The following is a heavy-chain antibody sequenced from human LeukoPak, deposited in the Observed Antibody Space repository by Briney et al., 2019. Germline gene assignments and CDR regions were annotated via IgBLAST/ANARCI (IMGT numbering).Heavy chain of an antibody. CDR1: GYNFISYY. J-gene: IGHJ6*02. CDR3: AREDVVLVDAVRYYYYGMDV. D-gene: IGHD2-8*01. CDR2: INPSGGST. Sequence: ASVKVSCKASGYNFISYYTHWVRQAPGQGPEWMGIINPSGGSTSYAQKFQDRVSMTRDTSTSTVYMELSSLKSEDTAVYYCAREDVVLVDAVRYYYYGMDVWGQGTTVTVS. V-gene: IGHV1-46*01.